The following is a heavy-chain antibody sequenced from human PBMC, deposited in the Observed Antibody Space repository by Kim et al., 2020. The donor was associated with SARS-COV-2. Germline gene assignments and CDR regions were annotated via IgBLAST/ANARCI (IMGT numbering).Heavy chain of an antibody. Sequence: NKHYADSVKGRFTSSRDNSKNTLYLQMNSLRAEDTAVYYCARDRDSWYLDYWGQGTLVTVSS. CDR2: NK. V-gene: IGHV3-30*01. CDR3: ARDRDSWYLDY. J-gene: IGHJ4*02. D-gene: IGHD6-13*01.